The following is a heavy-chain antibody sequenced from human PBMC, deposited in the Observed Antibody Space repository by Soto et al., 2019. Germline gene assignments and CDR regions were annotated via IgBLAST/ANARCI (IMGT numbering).Heavy chain of an antibody. CDR3: ARASLAGYLGY. V-gene: IGHV3-64*02. CDR1: GFTFSSYA. CDR2: ISSNGGST. Sequence: GGSLRLSCAASGFTFSSYAMHWVRQAPGKGLEYVSAISSNGGSTYYADSVKGRFTISRDNSKNTLYLQMGSLRAEDMAVYYCARASLAGYLGYWGQGTLVTVSS. J-gene: IGHJ4*02.